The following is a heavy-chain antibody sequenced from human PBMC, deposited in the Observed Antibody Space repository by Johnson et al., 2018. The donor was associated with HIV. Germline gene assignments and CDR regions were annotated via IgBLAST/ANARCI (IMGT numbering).Heavy chain of an antibody. J-gene: IGHJ3*02. V-gene: IGHV3-53*02. Sequence: VRLVETGGGLIQPGGSLRLSCAASGFTVRSNYMSWVRQAPGKGLEWVSGVTGTGGDTYYAESVKGRFTISRDNSKNTLYLQMNSLRAEDTAVYYCARGDDSSAWGAFDIWGQGTVVTVSS. D-gene: IGHD3-22*01. CDR2: TGTGGDT. CDR1: GFTVRSNY. CDR3: ARGDDSSAWGAFDI.